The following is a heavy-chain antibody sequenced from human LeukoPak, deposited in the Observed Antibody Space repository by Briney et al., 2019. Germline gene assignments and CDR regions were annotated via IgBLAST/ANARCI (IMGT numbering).Heavy chain of an antibody. J-gene: IGHJ4*02. CDR2: ISYDGSNK. Sequence: GRSLRLSCAASGFTFSSYCMHWVRQAPGKGLEWVAVISYDGSNKYYADSVKGRFTISRDNSKNTLYLQMNSLRAEDTAVYYCAKRGGYSSLDYWGEGTMVTVSS. CDR1: GFTFSSYC. V-gene: IGHV3-30*18. CDR3: AKRGGYSSLDY. D-gene: IGHD5-18*01.